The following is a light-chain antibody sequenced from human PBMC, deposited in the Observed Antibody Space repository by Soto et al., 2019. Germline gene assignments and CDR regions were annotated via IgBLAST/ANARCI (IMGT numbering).Light chain of an antibody. CDR3: NSYTSSNTWV. V-gene: IGLV2-14*01. CDR2: EVS. Sequence: QSALTQPASVSGSPGQSITLSCTGTSSDVGGYKYVSWYQQHSGNAPKVLIYEVSNRPSGVSNRFSGSKSGNTASLTISGLQDEDEADYYCNSYTSSNTWVFGGGTKLTVL. CDR1: SSDVGGYKY. J-gene: IGLJ3*02.